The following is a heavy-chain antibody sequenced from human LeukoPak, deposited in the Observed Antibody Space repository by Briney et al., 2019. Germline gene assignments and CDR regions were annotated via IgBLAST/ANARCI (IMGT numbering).Heavy chain of an antibody. V-gene: IGHV4-59*01. D-gene: IGHD6-19*01. J-gene: IGHJ4*02. CDR1: GGSISSYY. CDR2: IYYSGST. CDR3: ARDLIAVAGTATHKDY. Sequence: SETLSLTYTVSGGSISSYYWSWIRPPPGKGLAWIGYIYYSGSTNYNPSLKTRVTISVDTSKNQFSLKLSSVTAADTAVYYCARDLIAVAGTATHKDYWGQGTLVTVSS.